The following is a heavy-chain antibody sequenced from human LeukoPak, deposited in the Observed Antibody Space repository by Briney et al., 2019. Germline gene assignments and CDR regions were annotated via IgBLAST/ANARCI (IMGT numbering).Heavy chain of an antibody. J-gene: IGHJ6*03. D-gene: IGHD3-22*01. CDR3: ARDQYYYDSSEYISHYMDV. V-gene: IGHV3-21*01. Sequence: PGGSLRLSCAASGFTFSSYSMNWVRQAPGKGLEWVSSISSSSSYIYYADSVKGRFTISRDNAKNSLYLQMNSLRAEDTAVYYCARDQYYYDSSEYISHYMDVWGKGTTVTVSS. CDR1: GFTFSSYS. CDR2: ISSSSSYI.